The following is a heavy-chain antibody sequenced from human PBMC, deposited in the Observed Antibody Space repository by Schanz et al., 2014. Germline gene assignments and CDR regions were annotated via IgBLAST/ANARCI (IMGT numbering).Heavy chain of an antibody. Sequence: EVQLVESGGGLIQPGGSLRLSCAASGFSFSSYSMNWVRQAPGKGLEWVSSIRSSSSNIYYADSVKGRFTISRDNAKNSLYLQMNSLRAEDTAVYYCARAAASTLFGIALPSDYGYYGMDVWGQGTTVTVAS. V-gene: IGHV3-21*01. D-gene: IGHD3-10*01. CDR3: ARAAASTLFGIALPSDYGYYGMDV. CDR2: IRSSSSNI. J-gene: IGHJ6*02. CDR1: GFSFSSYS.